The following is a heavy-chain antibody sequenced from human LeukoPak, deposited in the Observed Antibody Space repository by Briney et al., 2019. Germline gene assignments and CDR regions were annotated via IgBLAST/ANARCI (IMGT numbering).Heavy chain of an antibody. CDR1: GFNFNNYW. J-gene: IGHJ4*02. Sequence: GGSLRLSCAASGFNFNNYWMSWLRQAPGKGLEWVANIKDDGSEEYYVDSVKGRFTIVRDNAYNSLYLQMNSLRAEDTAVYYCARETYDSSGYKPLDYWGQGTLVTVSS. CDR3: ARETYDSSGYKPLDY. D-gene: IGHD3-22*01. V-gene: IGHV3-7*03. CDR2: IKDDGSEE.